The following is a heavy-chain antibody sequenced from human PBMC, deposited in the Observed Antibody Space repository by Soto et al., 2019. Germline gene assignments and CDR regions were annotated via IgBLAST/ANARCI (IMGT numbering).Heavy chain of an antibody. CDR2: ISGSGGST. CDR1: GFTFSSYA. V-gene: IGHV3-23*01. CDR3: AKDRLRWVETKLDPFDY. D-gene: IGHD2-21*01. J-gene: IGHJ4*02. Sequence: EVQLLESGGGLVQPGGSLRLSCAASGFTFSSYAMSWVRQAPGKGLEWVSAISGSGGSTYYADSVKGRFTISRDNSKKSLDLQMTSLRAEDTGVYYCAKDRLRWVETKLDPFDYWGQGTLV.